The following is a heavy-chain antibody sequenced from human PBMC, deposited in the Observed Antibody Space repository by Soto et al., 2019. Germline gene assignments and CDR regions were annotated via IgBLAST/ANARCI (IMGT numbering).Heavy chain of an antibody. J-gene: IGHJ4*02. CDR3: ARGGGYDSFDY. CDR1: GASISYGGFS. Sequence: SETLSLTCTVSGASISYGGFSWSWIRQSPGKGLEWIGYISHLENTYLHPSFKSRLTMSIDRTRNQFSLKLSSVTAADMAVYYCARGGGYDSFDYWGQGFMVSVSS. V-gene: IGHV4-30-2*06. D-gene: IGHD5-12*01. CDR2: ISHLENT.